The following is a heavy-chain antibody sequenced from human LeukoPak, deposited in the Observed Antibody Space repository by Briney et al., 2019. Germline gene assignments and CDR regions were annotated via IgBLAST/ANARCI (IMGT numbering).Heavy chain of an antibody. CDR3: AREYSASEH. CDR1: GYNFVGYY. J-gene: IGHJ1*01. Sequence: ASVKVSCKASGYNFVGYYLHWVRQAPGQGLEWMAWIDPYTGNTHYAQRFQGRITVTRDTSLSTTYMELNWLTSDDTALYYCAREYSASEHWGQGTLVTVSS. CDR2: IDPYTGNT. D-gene: IGHD5-12*01. V-gene: IGHV1-2*02.